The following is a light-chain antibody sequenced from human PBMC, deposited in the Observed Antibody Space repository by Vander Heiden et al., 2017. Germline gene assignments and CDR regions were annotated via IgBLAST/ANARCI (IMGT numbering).Light chain of an antibody. CDR3: QHYDNVPYT. J-gene: IGKJ2*01. Sequence: DIQMTQSPSSLSASVGDRVTITCQASQDIGNSLNWYHLKPGRAPKLLIFDASTLETGVPSRFSGSGAATDFTFTISSLLPEDIATYFCQHYDNVPYTFGQGTKLEIK. CDR1: QDIGNS. V-gene: IGKV1-33*01. CDR2: DAS.